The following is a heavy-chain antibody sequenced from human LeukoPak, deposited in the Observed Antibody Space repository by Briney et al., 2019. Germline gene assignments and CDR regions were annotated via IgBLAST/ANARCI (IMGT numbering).Heavy chain of an antibody. CDR3: ATDFMRGYCSGGSCDTRPPAESFQH. J-gene: IGHJ1*01. CDR2: FDPEDGET. D-gene: IGHD2-15*01. V-gene: IGHV1-24*01. Sequence: ASVKVACKVSGYTLTELSMHWLRQAPGKGLEWMGGFDPEDGETIYAQKFQGRVTMTEDTSTDTAYMELSSLRSEDTAVYYCATDFMRGYCSGGSCDTRPPAESFQHWGQGTLVTVSS. CDR1: GYTLTELS.